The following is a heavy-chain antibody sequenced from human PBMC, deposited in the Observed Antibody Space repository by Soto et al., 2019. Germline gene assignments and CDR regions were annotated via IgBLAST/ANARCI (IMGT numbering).Heavy chain of an antibody. CDR3: ARDSFKGLGEIDY. Sequence: GGSLRLSCAASGFTFSSYGMHWVRQAPGKGLEWVAVIWYDGSNKYYADSVKGRFTISRDNSKNTLYLQMNSLRAEDTAVYYCARDSFKGLGEIDYWGQGTLVTVSS. V-gene: IGHV3-33*01. CDR2: IWYDGSNK. CDR1: GFTFSSYG. D-gene: IGHD3-16*01. J-gene: IGHJ4*02.